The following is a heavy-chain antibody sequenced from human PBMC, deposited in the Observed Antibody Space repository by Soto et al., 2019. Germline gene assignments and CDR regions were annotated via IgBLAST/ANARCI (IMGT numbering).Heavy chain of an antibody. D-gene: IGHD2-15*01. J-gene: IGHJ4*02. V-gene: IGHV3-74*01. Sequence: EVQLVESGGGLVQPGASLRLSCAASGFTFSSYWMHWVRQAPGKGLVWVSRINSDGSSTSYAGSVKGRFTISRDNAKNTLYLQMNSLRAEDTAVYYCVRTSLVVAAATREDYWGQGNLVTVSS. CDR3: VRTSLVVAAATREDY. CDR1: GFTFSSYW. CDR2: INSDGSST.